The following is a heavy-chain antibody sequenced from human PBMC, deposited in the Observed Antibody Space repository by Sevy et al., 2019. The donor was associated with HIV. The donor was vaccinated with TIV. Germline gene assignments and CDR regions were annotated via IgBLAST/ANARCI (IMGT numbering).Heavy chain of an antibody. J-gene: IGHJ4*02. CDR2: ISGRGDTT. CDR1: GFTFSSYA. V-gene: IGHV3-23*01. Sequence: GGSLRLSCGASGFTFSSYAMSWVRQAPGKGLEWVSVISGRGDTTYYADSVKGRFTLSRDNSKNTLYLQMNSLRVEDTAVYYCAKDRRYGDLGLFDYWGQGTLVTVSS. CDR3: AKDRRYGDLGLFDY. D-gene: IGHD4-17*01.